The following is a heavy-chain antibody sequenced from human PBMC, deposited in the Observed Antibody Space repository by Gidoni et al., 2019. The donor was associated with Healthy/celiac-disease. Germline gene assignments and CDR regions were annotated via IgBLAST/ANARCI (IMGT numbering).Heavy chain of an antibody. D-gene: IGHD6-19*01. V-gene: IGHV3-43*01. CDR1: GFPFADYP. CDR2: ISWDGGST. CDR3: AKDKNAGDSSVNWYFDL. J-gene: IGHJ2*01. Sequence: EVQLVESGGVVVQPGGSLRLSCAASGFPFADYPMHWVRQAPGKGLEWVSLISWDGGSTYYADSVKGRFTISRDNSKNSLYLQMNSLRTEDTALYYCAKDKNAGDSSVNWYFDLWGRGTLVTVSS.